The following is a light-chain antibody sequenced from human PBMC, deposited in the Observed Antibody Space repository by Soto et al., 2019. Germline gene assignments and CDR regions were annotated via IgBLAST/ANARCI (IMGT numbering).Light chain of an antibody. CDR2: DVS. CDR3: CSHAGNLEV. J-gene: IGLJ1*01. Sequence: QSVLTQPPSVSGSPGQSVTISCTGTSSDVGGYNYVAWYQQHPGKAPKVMIYDVSKRPSGVPDRFSGSKSGNTASLTISGLQAEDEADYYCCSHAGNLEVFGTGTKVTVL. V-gene: IGLV2-11*01. CDR1: SSDVGGYNY.